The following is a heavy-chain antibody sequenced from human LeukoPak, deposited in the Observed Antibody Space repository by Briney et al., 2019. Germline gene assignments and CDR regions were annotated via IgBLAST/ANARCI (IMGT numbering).Heavy chain of an antibody. D-gene: IGHD1-26*01. V-gene: IGHV3-48*01. CDR3: ARDSGDYSSPVDY. CDR1: GFTFSSYS. J-gene: IGHJ4*02. CDR2: IGISGLI. Sequence: GSLRLSCATSGFTFSSYSINWVRQAPGKGPGGVSYIGISGLIYYADSVKGRFTISRDNAKNSLYLQMNSLRAEDTAVYYCARDSGDYSSPVDYWGQGTLVTVSS.